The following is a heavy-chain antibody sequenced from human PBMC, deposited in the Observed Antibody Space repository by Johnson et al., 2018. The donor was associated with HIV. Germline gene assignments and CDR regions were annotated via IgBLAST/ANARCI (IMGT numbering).Heavy chain of an antibody. CDR3: AKAYHSSSNLGAFDV. J-gene: IGHJ3*01. D-gene: IGHD6-6*01. V-gene: IGHV3-30*04. CDR1: GFTFSSYA. CDR2: ISYDGSNQ. Sequence: QVQLVESGGGVVQPGRSLRLSCAASGFTFSSYAMHWVRQAPGKGLEWVAVISYDGSNQYYADSVKGRFTISRDNSKNTVFLQMNSLRAEDTAVYYCAKAYHSSSNLGAFDVWGQGTLVTVSS.